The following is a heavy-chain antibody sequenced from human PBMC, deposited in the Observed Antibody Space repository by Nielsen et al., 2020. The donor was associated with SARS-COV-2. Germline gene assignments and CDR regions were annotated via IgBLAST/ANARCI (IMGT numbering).Heavy chain of an antibody. D-gene: IGHD3-10*01. CDR3: ASSRSGGEDY. CDR2: INSDGDIT. CDR1: GFTFRSHW. Sequence: GESLKISCAASGFTFRSHWMHWVRQAPGKGLVWVSRINSDGDITNYADSVKGRFTISRDNAKNTLYLQMNSLRAEDTAVYYCASSRSGGEDYWGQGTLVTVSS. J-gene: IGHJ4*02. V-gene: IGHV3-74*01.